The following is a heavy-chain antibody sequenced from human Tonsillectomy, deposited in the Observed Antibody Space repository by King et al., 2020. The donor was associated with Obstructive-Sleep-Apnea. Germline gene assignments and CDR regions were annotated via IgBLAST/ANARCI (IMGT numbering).Heavy chain of an antibody. CDR1: GYTFTNYW. D-gene: IGHD1-1*01. Sequence: QLVQSGAEVKKPGESLKISCQGSGYTFTNYWIAWVRQMPGKGLEWMGIIYPGDSDTRYSPSFQSQVTMSADRSSRTAYLQWSSLKASDTAMYYCATSILEAQSTVLDYWGQGTLVIVSS. V-gene: IGHV5-51*01. CDR2: IYPGDSDT. CDR3: ATSILEAQSTVLDY. J-gene: IGHJ4*02.